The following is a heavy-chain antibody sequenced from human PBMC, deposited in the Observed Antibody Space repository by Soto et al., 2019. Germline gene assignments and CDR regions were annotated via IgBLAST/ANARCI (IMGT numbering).Heavy chain of an antibody. V-gene: IGHV3-49*03. J-gene: IGHJ6*03. Sequence: PGGSLRLSCTASGFTFGDYAMSWFRQAPGKGLEWVGFIRSKAYGGTTEYAASVKGRFTISRDDSKSIAYLQMNSLKTEDTAVYYCTRDCQDVVGSNPEEYYYYYIDVWGKGTTVTFSS. CDR1: GFTFGDYA. CDR3: TRDCQDVVGSNPEEYYYYYIDV. D-gene: IGHD4-4*01. CDR2: IRSKAYGGTT.